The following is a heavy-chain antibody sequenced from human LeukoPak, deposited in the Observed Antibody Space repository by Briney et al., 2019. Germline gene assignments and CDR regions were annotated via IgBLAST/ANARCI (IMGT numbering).Heavy chain of an antibody. CDR1: GGSISSFY. J-gene: IGHJ3*02. D-gene: IGHD3-10*01. CDR3: ARSRPGDYYGSGIDAFDI. CDR2: IYYSGST. Sequence: SETLSLTWTVSGGSISSFYWSWIRQPPGEGLGWVGYIYYSGSTHYNPSHKSRVTISVDTSKNQFSLKLSSVTAADTAVYYCARSRPGDYYGSGIDAFDIWGQGTMVTVSS. V-gene: IGHV4-59*01.